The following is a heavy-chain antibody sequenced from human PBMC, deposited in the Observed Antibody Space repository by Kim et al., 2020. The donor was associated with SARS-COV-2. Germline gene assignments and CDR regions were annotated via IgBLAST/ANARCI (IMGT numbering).Heavy chain of an antibody. CDR3: AKGYSGSYYGYFDY. J-gene: IGHJ4*02. V-gene: IGHV3-30*18. CDR1: GFTFSSYG. Sequence: GGSLRLSCAASGFTFSSYGMHWVRQAPGKGLEWVAVISYDGSNKYYADSVKGRFTISRDNSKNTLYLQMNSLRAEDTAVYYCAKGYSGSYYGYFDYWGQG. CDR2: ISYDGSNK. D-gene: IGHD1-26*01.